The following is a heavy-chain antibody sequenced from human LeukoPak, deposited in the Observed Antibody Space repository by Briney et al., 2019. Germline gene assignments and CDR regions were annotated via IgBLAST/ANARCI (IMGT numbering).Heavy chain of an antibody. Sequence: GASVKVSCKASGGTFSSYAISWVRQAPGQGLEWMGGIIPIFGTANYAQKFQGRVTITTDESTSTAYMELSSLRSEDTAVYYCARGRSNYLYYYYYMDVWGKGTTVTVSS. CDR1: GGTFSSYA. V-gene: IGHV1-69*05. J-gene: IGHJ6*03. D-gene: IGHD4-11*01. CDR3: ARGRSNYLYYYYYMDV. CDR2: IIPIFGTA.